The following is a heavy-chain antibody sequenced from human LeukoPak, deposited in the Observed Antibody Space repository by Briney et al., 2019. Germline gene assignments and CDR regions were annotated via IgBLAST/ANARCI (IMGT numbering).Heavy chain of an antibody. CDR1: GFTFSSYW. V-gene: IGHV3-7*01. CDR3: ARDFSTLTSRHFDY. J-gene: IGHJ4*02. Sequence: GGCLRLSCAASGFTFSSYWMSWVRQAPGKGLEWVANIKQDGSEKYYVDSVKGRFTISRDNAKKSLYLEMNSLRAEDTAVYYCARDFSTLTSRHFDYWGQGTLVTVSS. D-gene: IGHD3/OR15-3a*01. CDR2: IKQDGSEK.